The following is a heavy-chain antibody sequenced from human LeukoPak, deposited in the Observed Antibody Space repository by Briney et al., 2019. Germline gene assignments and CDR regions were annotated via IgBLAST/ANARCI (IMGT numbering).Heavy chain of an antibody. CDR1: GFTFSSYN. J-gene: IGHJ3*02. V-gene: IGHV3-21*01. CDR3: ARAQSGSYFADAFDI. Sequence: GGSLRLSCAASGFTFSSYNMNWVRQAPGKGLEWVSFISSGSSYIYYADSVKGRFTISRDNAKNSLYLQMNSLRAEDTAVYYCARAQSGSYFADAFDIWGQGTMVTVSS. CDR2: ISSGSSYI. D-gene: IGHD1-26*01.